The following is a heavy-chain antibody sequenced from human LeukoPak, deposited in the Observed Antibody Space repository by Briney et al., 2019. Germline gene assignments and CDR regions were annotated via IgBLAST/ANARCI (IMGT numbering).Heavy chain of an antibody. CDR3: ARRGYDYVWGSYRFFDY. V-gene: IGHV4-39*01. Sequence: SETLSLTCTVSGGSISSSSYYWGWIRQPPGKGLGWIGSIYYSGSTYYNPSLKSRVTISVDTSKNQFSLKLSSVTAADTAVYYCARRGYDYVWGSYRFFDYWGQGTLVTVSS. D-gene: IGHD3-16*02. CDR1: GGSISSSSYY. J-gene: IGHJ4*02. CDR2: IYYSGST.